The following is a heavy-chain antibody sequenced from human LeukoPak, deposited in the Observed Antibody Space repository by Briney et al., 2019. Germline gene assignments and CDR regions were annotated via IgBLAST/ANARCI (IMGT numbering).Heavy chain of an antibody. CDR2: INHSGST. CDR3: ARSVTTAFDI. V-gene: IGHV4-34*01. J-gene: IGHJ3*02. CDR1: GGSFSGYY. Sequence: PSETLSLTCAVYGGSFSGYYWSWIRQPPGKGLEWIGEINHSGSTNYNPSLKSRVTISVDTSKNQFSLKLGSVTAADTAVYYCARSVTTAFDIWGQGTMVTVSS. D-gene: IGHD4-17*01.